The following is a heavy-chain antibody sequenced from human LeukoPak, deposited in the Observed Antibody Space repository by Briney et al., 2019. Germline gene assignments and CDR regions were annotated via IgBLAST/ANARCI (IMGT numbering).Heavy chain of an antibody. Sequence: GGSLRLSCAASGFTFSNYGMHWVRQAPGQGLEWVGFIRYDGNNKYYADSVKGRFTISRDNPKNTLYLQMNSRRAEDTAVYYCAKDPLESYAFRENYFDYWGQGTLVSVSS. J-gene: IGHJ4*02. D-gene: IGHD3-10*01. CDR1: GFTFSNYG. CDR3: AKDPLESYAFRENYFDY. V-gene: IGHV3-30*02. CDR2: IRYDGNNK.